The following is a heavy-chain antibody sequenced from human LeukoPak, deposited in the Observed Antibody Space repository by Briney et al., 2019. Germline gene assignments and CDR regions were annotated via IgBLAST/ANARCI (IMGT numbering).Heavy chain of an antibody. D-gene: IGHD3-10*01. J-gene: IGHJ3*01. V-gene: IGHV1-24*01. CDR1: GGTFSSYA. CDR2: FDPEDGET. Sequence: ASVKVSCKASGGTFSSYAISWVRQAPGQGLEWMGGFDPEDGETIYAQKFQGRLTMSNDTSTETAYMELSSLGSEDTAVYYCTTGLLWFGELLENASDVWGQGTRVTVSS. CDR3: TTGLLWFGELLENASDV.